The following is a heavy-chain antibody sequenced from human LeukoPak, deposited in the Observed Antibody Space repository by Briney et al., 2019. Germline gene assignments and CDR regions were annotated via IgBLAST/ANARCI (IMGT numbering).Heavy chain of an antibody. D-gene: IGHD4-17*01. CDR3: ATNGDPLDY. J-gene: IGHJ4*02. V-gene: IGHV3-23*01. Sequence: GRSLRLSCAASGFTFSSYAMSWVRQAPGKGLEWVSAISGSGGSTYYADSVKGWFTISRDNSKNTLYLQMNSLRAEDTAVYYCATNGDPLDYWGQGTLVTVSS. CDR1: GFTFSSYA. CDR2: ISGSGGST.